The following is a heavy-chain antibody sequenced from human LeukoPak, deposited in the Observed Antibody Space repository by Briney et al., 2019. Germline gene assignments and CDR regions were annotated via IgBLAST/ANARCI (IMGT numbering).Heavy chain of an antibody. Sequence: NPSETLSLTCTVSGGSISSGGYYWSWIRQHPGKGLEWIGYIYYSGSTCYNPSLKSRVTISVDTSKNQFSLKLSSVTAADTAVYYCARDPSSGWYGEGGFDYWGQGTLVTVSS. CDR3: ARDPSSGWYGEGGFDY. CDR2: IYYSGST. CDR1: GGSISSGGYY. V-gene: IGHV4-31*03. D-gene: IGHD6-19*01. J-gene: IGHJ4*02.